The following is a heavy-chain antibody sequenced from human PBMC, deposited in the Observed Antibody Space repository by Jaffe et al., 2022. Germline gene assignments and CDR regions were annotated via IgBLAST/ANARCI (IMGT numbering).Heavy chain of an antibody. CDR3: TTDRVMITFGGVIVIPGYFDY. J-gene: IGHJ4*02. Sequence: EVQLVESGGGLVKPGGSLRLSCAASGFTFSNAWMSWVRQAPGKGLEWVGRIKSKTDGGTTDYAAPVKGRFTISRDDSKNTLYLQMNSLKTEDTAVYYCTTDRVMITFGGVIVIPGYFDYWGQGTLVTVSS. CDR1: GFTFSNAW. D-gene: IGHD3-16*02. CDR2: IKSKTDGGTT. V-gene: IGHV3-15*01.